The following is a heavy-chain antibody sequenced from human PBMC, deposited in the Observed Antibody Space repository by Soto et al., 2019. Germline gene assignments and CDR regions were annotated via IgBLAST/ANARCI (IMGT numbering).Heavy chain of an antibody. Sequence: EVQLVESGGGLVQPGGSLRLSCAASGFTFSSYSMNWVRQAPGKGLEWVSYISSSSSTIYYADSVKGRFTISRDNAKNSLYLQMHSLRAEDTAGYYCAGGRGVVAATFDYGGQGTLVTVSS. D-gene: IGHD2-15*01. CDR1: GFTFSSYS. V-gene: IGHV3-48*01. CDR2: ISSSSSTI. J-gene: IGHJ4*02. CDR3: AGGRGVVAATFDY.